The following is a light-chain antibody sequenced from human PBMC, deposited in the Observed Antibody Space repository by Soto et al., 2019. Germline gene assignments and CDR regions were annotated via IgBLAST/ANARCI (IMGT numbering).Light chain of an antibody. CDR2: GNN. V-gene: IGLV1-40*01. Sequence: QSVLTQPPSVSGAPGQRVTISCTGSSSNIGAGYDVHWYQQLPGTAPKLLIYGNNNRPSGVPDRFSGSKSGTSASLAITGLQAEDEADYYCQSYDSSLSVYVFGTGTKLTVL. CDR3: QSYDSSLSVYV. J-gene: IGLJ1*01. CDR1: SSNIGAGYD.